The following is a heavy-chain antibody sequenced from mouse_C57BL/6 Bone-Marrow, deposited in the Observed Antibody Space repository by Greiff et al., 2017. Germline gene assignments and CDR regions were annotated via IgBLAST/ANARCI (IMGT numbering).Heavy chain of an antibody. CDR2: INPGSGGT. Sequence: QVQLQQSGAELVRPGTSVKVSCKASGYAFTNYLIEWVKQRPGQGLEWIGVINPGSGGTNYNEKFKGKATLTADKSSSTAYMQLSSLTSEDSAVYFCARSKYWDSWFAYWGQGTLVTVSA. J-gene: IGHJ3*01. CDR3: ARSKYWDSWFAY. CDR1: GYAFTNYL. V-gene: IGHV1-54*01. D-gene: IGHD4-1*01.